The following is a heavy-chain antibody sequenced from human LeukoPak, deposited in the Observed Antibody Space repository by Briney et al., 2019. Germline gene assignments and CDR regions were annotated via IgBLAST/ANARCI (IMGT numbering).Heavy chain of an antibody. V-gene: IGHV4-59*01. CDR1: GGTISSNF. CDR3: AIDRGGGSANFDY. CDR2: IYYSGNT. J-gene: IGHJ4*02. D-gene: IGHD2-15*01. Sequence: SETLSLTCTVSGGTISSNFWSWIRQPPGKGLEWIGYIYYSGNTNYNPSLKSRVTISIDTSKNQFSLEVNSVTAADTAVYYCAIDRGGGSANFDYWGQGTLVTVSS.